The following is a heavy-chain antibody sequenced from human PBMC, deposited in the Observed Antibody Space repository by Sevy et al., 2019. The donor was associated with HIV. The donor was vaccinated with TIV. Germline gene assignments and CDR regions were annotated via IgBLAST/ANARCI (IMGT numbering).Heavy chain of an antibody. CDR2: ISYDGNIQ. D-gene: IGHD3-10*01. V-gene: IGHV3-30*03. CDR1: GLTFSTYG. CDR3: TRDQWDHGSGSFYFAS. J-gene: IGHJ4*02. Sequence: GGSMRLSCAASGLTFSTYGMHWVRQAPGKGLEWVAVISYDGNIQYYADSVKGRFTISRDNSENTLYLQMSSLKAEDTAVYYCTRDQWDHGSGSFYFASWGQGTLVTVSS.